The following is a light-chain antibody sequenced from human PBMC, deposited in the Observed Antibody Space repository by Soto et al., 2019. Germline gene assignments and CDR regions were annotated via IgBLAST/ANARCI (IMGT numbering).Light chain of an antibody. CDR3: QQSYSTPLT. CDR1: QSISSY. J-gene: IGKJ3*01. CDR2: AAS. Sequence: DIQMTQSPSPLSASVGDRVTTTCRASQSISSYLNWYQQKPGKAPKLLIYAASSLQSGVPSRFSGSGSGTDFTLTISSLQPEDFATYYCQQSYSTPLTFGPGTKVDIK. V-gene: IGKV1-39*01.